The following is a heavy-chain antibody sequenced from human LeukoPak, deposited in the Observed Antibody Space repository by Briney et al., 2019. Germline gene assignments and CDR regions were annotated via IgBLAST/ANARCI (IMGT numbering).Heavy chain of an antibody. CDR2: IGTGGHT. Sequence: GGSLRLSCSASGFTFSNYDMHWVRQEKGKGLEWVSSIGTGGHTYYAPSVKGRFTISRENDKTSLYIQMNSLGAGDTAIYYCTRGGLEAPCDVWGQGTMVAVSS. CDR1: GFTFSNYD. V-gene: IGHV3-13*01. J-gene: IGHJ3*01. D-gene: IGHD5-24*01. CDR3: TRGGLEAPCDV.